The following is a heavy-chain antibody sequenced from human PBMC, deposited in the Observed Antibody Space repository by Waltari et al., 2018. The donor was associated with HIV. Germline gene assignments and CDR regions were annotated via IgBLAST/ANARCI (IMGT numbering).Heavy chain of an antibody. D-gene: IGHD3-22*01. Sequence: QVQLQESGPGLVKPSQTLSLTCTVSDGSISSGSYYWSWIRQPAGKGLEWIGRIYTSGGTNYNPSLKSRVTISVDTSKNQFSLKLSSVTAADTAVYYCARDERYYDSSGYFNWFDPWGQGTLVTVSS. J-gene: IGHJ5*02. CDR3: ARDERYYDSSGYFNWFDP. CDR1: DGSISSGSYY. V-gene: IGHV4-61*02. CDR2: IYTSGGT.